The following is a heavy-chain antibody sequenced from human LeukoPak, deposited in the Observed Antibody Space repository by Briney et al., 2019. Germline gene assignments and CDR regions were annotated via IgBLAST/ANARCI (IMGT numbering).Heavy chain of an antibody. CDR3: ARTSAAAAAEGAAFDI. J-gene: IGHJ3*02. CDR1: GYTFTSYG. V-gene: IGHV1-18*01. Sequence: ASVKVSCKASGYTFTSYGISWVRQAPGQGLEWMGWISAYNGNTNYAQKLQGRVTMTTDTSTSTAYMELRSLRSDDTAVYYCARTSAAAAAEGAAFDIWGQGTMVTVSS. CDR2: ISAYNGNT. D-gene: IGHD6-13*01.